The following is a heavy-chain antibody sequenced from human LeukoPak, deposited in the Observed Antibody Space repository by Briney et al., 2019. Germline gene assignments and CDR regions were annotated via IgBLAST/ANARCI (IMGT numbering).Heavy chain of an antibody. CDR3: AQRRGYYGSGSPGFDP. D-gene: IGHD3-10*01. Sequence: PGGSLRLSCAASGFTFFSYGMHWVRQAPGKGLEWVAVISYDGSNKYYADSVKGRFTISRDNSKNTLYLQMNSLRAEDTAVYYCAQRRGYYGSGSPGFDPWGQGTLVTVSS. V-gene: IGHV3-30*18. CDR1: GFTFFSYG. J-gene: IGHJ5*02. CDR2: ISYDGSNK.